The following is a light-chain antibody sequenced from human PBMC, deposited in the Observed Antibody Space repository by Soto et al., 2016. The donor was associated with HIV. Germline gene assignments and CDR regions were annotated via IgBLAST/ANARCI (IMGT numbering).Light chain of an antibody. CDR3: QQYNSYVFT. J-gene: IGKJ2*01. CDR1: QSINSW. CDR2: KAS. Sequence: DIQMTQSPSTLSASVGDRVTITCRASQSINSWLAWYQQKAGKAPKLLIYKASSLESGAPSRFSGSGSGTEFTLTISSLQPDDFATYHCQQYNSYVFTFGQGTKLEIK. V-gene: IGKV1-5*03.